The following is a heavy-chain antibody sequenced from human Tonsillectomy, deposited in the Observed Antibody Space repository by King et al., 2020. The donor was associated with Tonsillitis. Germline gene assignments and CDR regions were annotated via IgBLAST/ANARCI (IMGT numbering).Heavy chain of an antibody. D-gene: IGHD1-26*01. CDR3: AKDRGSGSYGEGADAFDI. Sequence: DVQLVESGGGLVQPGRSLRLSCAASGFTFDDYAMHWVRQAPGKGLEGVSGIGWNSGSIGYADSVKGRFTISRDNAKNSLYLQMNSLRVEDTALYYCAKDRGSGSYGEGADAFDIWGQGTMVTVSS. CDR1: GFTFDDYA. CDR2: IGWNSGSI. J-gene: IGHJ3*02. V-gene: IGHV3-9*01.